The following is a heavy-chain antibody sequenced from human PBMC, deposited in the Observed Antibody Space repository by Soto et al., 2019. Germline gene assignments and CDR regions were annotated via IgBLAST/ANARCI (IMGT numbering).Heavy chain of an antibody. Sequence: SETLSLTCSVSGGSIRSYYWSWIRQSPEKGLEWIGYFYHSGNSNYNPSLKSRVTISVDTSKNQLSLSLRSVTAADTAVYFCARISSVDPYGYVNGGLDVRGQGTTVTVSS. V-gene: IGHV4-59*01. CDR1: GGSIRSYY. D-gene: IGHD5-18*01. CDR3: ARISSVDPYGYVNGGLDV. CDR2: FYHSGNS. J-gene: IGHJ6*02.